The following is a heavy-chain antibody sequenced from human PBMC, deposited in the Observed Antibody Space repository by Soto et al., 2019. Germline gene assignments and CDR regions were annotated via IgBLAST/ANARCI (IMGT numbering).Heavy chain of an antibody. CDR1: GYTFTSYA. CDR2: INAGNGNT. D-gene: IGHD3-10*01. Sequence: ASVKVSWKASGYTFTSYAMHWVRQAPGQRLEWMGWINAGNGNTKYSQKFQGRVTLTRDTSANSVYMELSSLTSEDTAMYYCARGPSSGAFGYWGQGTLVTVSS. CDR3: ARGPSSGAFGY. J-gene: IGHJ4*02. V-gene: IGHV1-3*01.